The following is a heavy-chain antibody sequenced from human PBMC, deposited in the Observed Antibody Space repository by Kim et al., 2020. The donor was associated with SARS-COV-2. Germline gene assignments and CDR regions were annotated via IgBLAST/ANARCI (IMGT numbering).Heavy chain of an antibody. CDR1: GGSFSGYY. D-gene: IGHD1-26*01. J-gene: IGHJ6*01. CDR2: INHSGST. V-gene: IGHV4-34*01. Sequence: SETLSLTCAVYGGSFSGYYWSWIRQPPGKGLEWIGEINHSGSTNYNPSLKSRVTISVDTSKNQFSLKLSSVTAADTAVYYCARGRGLATRDRRRQWEGHYGMDVWGQGTTGTVSS. CDR3: ARGRGLATRDRRRQWEGHYGMDV.